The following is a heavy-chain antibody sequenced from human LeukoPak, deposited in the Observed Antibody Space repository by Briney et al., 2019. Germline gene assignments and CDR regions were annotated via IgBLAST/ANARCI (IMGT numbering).Heavy chain of an antibody. D-gene: IGHD3-22*01. CDR3: ARGPGYYYDSSGYQNPSYYFDY. CDR1: GGSISSGSYY. Sequence: KPSETLSLTCTVSGGSISSGSYYWSWIRQPAGKGLEWIGRIYTSGSTNYNPSLKSRVTISVDTSKNQFSLKLSSVTAADTAVYYCARGPGYYYDSSGYQNPSYYFDYWGQGTLVTVSS. V-gene: IGHV4-61*02. J-gene: IGHJ4*02. CDR2: IYTSGST.